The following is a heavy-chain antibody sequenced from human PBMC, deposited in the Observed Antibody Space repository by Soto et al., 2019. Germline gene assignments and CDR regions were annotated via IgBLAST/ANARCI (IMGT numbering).Heavy chain of an antibody. Sequence: PSETLSLTCAVSGGSISSGGYSWSWIRQPPGQGLEWIGYLYYGGTTYSNPSLKSRVSISGDWSKNQFSLKLSSVTAADTAVYYCARMDSGYDSSGYSDYWGQGTLVTVSS. D-gene: IGHD3-22*01. J-gene: IGHJ4*02. V-gene: IGHV4-30-2*01. CDR1: GGSISSGGYS. CDR2: LYYGGTT. CDR3: ARMDSGYDSSGYSDY.